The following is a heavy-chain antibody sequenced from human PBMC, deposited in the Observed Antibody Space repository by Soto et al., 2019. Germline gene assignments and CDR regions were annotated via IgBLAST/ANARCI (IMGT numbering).Heavy chain of an antibody. CDR1: GFTFSNYL. Sequence: DVQLVESGGGLVQPGGSLRLSCVGSGFTFSNYLMNWVRQAPGKGLEWVATIKEDGREKYYVESVEGRFTISRDNAKNSLYLQMNSLRDEDTAVYYCARPRFRGMDVWGQGTTVTVSS. D-gene: IGHD3-10*01. V-gene: IGHV3-7*03. CDR2: IKEDGREK. J-gene: IGHJ6*02. CDR3: ARPRFRGMDV.